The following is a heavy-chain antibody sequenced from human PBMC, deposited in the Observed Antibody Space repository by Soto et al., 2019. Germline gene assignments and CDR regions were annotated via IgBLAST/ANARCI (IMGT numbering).Heavy chain of an antibody. D-gene: IGHD5-18*01. V-gene: IGHV3-30-3*01. CDR2: ISYDGSNK. CDR1: GFTFSSYA. CDR3: AREGDTAMVYFDY. Sequence: LRLSCAASGFTFSSYAMHWVRQAPGKGLEWVAVISYDGSNKYYADSVKGRFTISRDNSKNTLYLQMNSLRAEDTAVYYCAREGDTAMVYFDYWGQGTLVTVSS. J-gene: IGHJ4*02.